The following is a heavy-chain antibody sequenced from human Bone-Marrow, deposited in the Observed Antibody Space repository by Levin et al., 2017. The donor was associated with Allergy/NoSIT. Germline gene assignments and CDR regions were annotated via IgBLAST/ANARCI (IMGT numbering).Heavy chain of an antibody. V-gene: IGHV4-39*01. CDR3: ASPYCSGGSCNAFDI. CDR2: IYYSGST. Sequence: SETLSLTCTVSGGSISSSSYYWGWIRQPPGKGLEWIGSIYYSGSTYYNPSLKSRVTIPVDTSKNQFSLKLSSVTAADTAVYYCASPYCSGGSCNAFDIWGQGTMVTVSS. CDR1: GGSISSSSYY. J-gene: IGHJ3*02. D-gene: IGHD2-15*01.